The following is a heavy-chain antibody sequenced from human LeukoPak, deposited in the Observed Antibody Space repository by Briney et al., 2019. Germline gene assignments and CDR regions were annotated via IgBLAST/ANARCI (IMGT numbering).Heavy chain of an antibody. CDR2: ISGSGGST. CDR1: GFTFSTYA. D-gene: IGHD5-24*01. CDR3: AKENGYNYYFDY. J-gene: IGHJ4*02. V-gene: IGHV3-23*01. Sequence: GGSLRLSCAASGFTFSTYAMSWVRQAQGNGLEWVLAISGSGGSTNYADSVKGRFTISRDNSKNTLYLQMNSPRAEDTAVYYCAKENGYNYYFDYWGQGTLVTVSS.